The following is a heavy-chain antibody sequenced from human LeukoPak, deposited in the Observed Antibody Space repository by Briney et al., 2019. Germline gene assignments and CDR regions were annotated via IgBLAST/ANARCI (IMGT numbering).Heavy chain of an antibody. CDR2: TYHSGST. V-gene: IGHV4-30-2*01. CDR3: ARGPLYCSGGSCYSGDYYYGMDV. CDR1: GGSISSGGYS. D-gene: IGHD2-15*01. Sequence: PSETLSLTCAVSGGSISSGGYSWSWIRQPPGKGLEWIGYTYHSGSTYYNPSLKSRVTISVDRSKNQFSLKLSSVTAADTAVYYCARGPLYCSGGSCYSGDYYYGMDVWGQGTTVTVSS. J-gene: IGHJ6*02.